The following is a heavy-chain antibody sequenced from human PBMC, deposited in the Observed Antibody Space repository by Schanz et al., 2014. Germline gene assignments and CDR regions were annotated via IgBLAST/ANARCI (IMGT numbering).Heavy chain of an antibody. Sequence: EVQLLESGGGFVQPGGSLGLSCVVSGFTVSSDHMSWVRQAPGKGLEWVSTISASGGSTYYADSVKGRFTISRDNSKNILYLQMNSLRAEDTAVYYCAKARRKSNCSGGRCFHYSYYGMDVWGQGTTVTVSS. J-gene: IGHJ6*02. D-gene: IGHD2-15*01. CDR3: AKARRKSNCSGGRCFHYSYYGMDV. V-gene: IGHV3-23*01. CDR1: GFTVSSDH. CDR2: ISASGGST.